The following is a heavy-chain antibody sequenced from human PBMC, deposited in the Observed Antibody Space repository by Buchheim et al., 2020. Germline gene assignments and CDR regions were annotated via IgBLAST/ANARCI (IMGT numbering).Heavy chain of an antibody. Sequence: CTVSGGSINSQYWSWIRQPPGQALEWMGYIFDSGSTRYSPSLESRVTFSLDTSKSQFSLRLRSVTAADTAVYYCARYVRSGYYMFDSWGQGAL. CDR1: GGSINSQY. D-gene: IGHD3-10*01. CDR2: IFDSGST. V-gene: IGHV4-59*11. J-gene: IGHJ4*02. CDR3: ARYVRSGYYMFDS.